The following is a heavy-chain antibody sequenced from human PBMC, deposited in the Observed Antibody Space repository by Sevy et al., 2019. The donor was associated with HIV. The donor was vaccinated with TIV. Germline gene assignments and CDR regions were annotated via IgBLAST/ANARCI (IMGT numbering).Heavy chain of an antibody. J-gene: IGHJ3*02. Sequence: GRSLRLSCAASGFTFSSHWMQWVRQAPGKGLVWVSRLNYDGSYTNYADSVKGRFTISRDNAKSTLYLQMNSLRAEDTSLYYCARSKVGVGDAFDIWGQGTMVTVSS. D-gene: IGHD3-16*01. CDR3: ARSKVGVGDAFDI. CDR2: LNYDGSYT. CDR1: GFTFSSHW. V-gene: IGHV3-74*01.